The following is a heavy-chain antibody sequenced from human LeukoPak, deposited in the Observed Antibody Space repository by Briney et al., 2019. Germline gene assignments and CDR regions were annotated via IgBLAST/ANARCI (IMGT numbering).Heavy chain of an antibody. Sequence: GRSLRLSCVASGFTFSSYAIHWVRQAPGKGLEWVALISYDGSKKDYTDSVKGRFTISRDNSKNKLYLQMNSLRAEDSAVYYCAREYCGGECYSGFDFWGQGTLVTVSS. CDR1: GFTFSSYA. CDR3: AREYCGGECYSGFDF. V-gene: IGHV3-30*04. J-gene: IGHJ5*01. CDR2: ISYDGSKK. D-gene: IGHD2-21*01.